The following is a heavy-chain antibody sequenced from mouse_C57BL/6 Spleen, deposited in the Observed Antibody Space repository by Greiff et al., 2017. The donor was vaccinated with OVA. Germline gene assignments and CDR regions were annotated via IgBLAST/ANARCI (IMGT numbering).Heavy chain of an antibody. V-gene: IGHV3-6*01. J-gene: IGHJ4*01. D-gene: IGHD2-5*01. CDR1: GYSITSGYY. CDR3: AREAVTTLYYYAMDY. CDR2: ISYDGSN. Sequence: EVKLQESGPGLVKPSQSLSLTCSVTGYSITSGYYWNWIRQFPGNKLEWMGYISYDGSNNYNPSLKNRISITRDTSKNQFFLKLNSVTTEDTATYYCAREAVTTLYYYAMDYWGQGTSVTVSS.